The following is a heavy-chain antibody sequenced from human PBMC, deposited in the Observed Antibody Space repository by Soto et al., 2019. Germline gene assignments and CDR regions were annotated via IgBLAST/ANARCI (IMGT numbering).Heavy chain of an antibody. V-gene: IGHV4-31*03. CDR3: ARCDSSGYYYVTTYGMDV. Sequence: QVQLQESGPGLVKPSQTLSLTCTVSGGSISSGGYYWSWIRQHPGKGLEWIGYIYYSGSTYYNPXXNSRVTLSVDXXKXQXXLKLSSVNAADTAVYYCARCDSSGYYYVTTYGMDVWGQGTTVTVSS. J-gene: IGHJ6*02. D-gene: IGHD3-22*01. CDR1: GGSISSGGYY. CDR2: IYYSGST.